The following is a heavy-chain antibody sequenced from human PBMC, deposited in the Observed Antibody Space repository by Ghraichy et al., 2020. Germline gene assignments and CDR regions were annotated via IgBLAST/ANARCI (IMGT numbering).Heavy chain of an antibody. J-gene: IGHJ4*02. D-gene: IGHD1-26*01. V-gene: IGHV3-48*02. CDR1: GFTFRSYS. Sequence: GGSLRLSCVASGFTFRSYSLNWVRQAPGQGLEWLSFISGNSGAINYADSVKGRFSISRDNASNSLYLQMNNLRDEDTAVYYCARDRGGSYSEIDYWGQGTLVTVSS. CDR2: ISGNSGAI. CDR3: ARDRGGSYSEIDY.